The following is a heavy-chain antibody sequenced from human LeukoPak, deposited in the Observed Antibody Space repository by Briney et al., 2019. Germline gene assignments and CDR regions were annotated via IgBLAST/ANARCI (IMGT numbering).Heavy chain of an antibody. V-gene: IGHV4-30-2*01. CDR2: IYHSGST. D-gene: IGHD6-6*01. J-gene: IGHJ4*02. Sequence: SETLSLTCTVSGGSISSGGYYWSWIRQPPGEGLEWIGYIYHSGSTYYNPSLKSRVTISVDRSKNQFSLKLSSVTAADTAVYYCARESARRDYWGQGTLVTVSS. CDR1: GGSISSGGYY. CDR3: ARESARRDY.